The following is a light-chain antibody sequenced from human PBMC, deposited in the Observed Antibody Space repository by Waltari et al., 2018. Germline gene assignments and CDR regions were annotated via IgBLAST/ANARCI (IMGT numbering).Light chain of an antibody. J-gene: IGKJ2*01. CDR1: QSIRIY. V-gene: IGKV3-15*01. Sequence: EIVMTQSPATLSVSPGGRATLSSRASQSIRIYLAWIPQKPRQAPRLLIYHASTRATGIPARLRGSGSGTEFTLTISSLQSEDFAVYYCQQYYDGRTFGQGTKLEIK. CDR3: QQYYDGRT. CDR2: HAS.